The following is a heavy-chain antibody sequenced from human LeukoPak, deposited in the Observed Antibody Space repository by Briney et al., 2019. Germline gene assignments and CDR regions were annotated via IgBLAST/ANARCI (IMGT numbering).Heavy chain of an antibody. CDR2: ISSSGSTI. CDR3: AGGPSAAELFDY. V-gene: IGHV3-48*03. J-gene: IGHJ4*02. CDR1: GFTFSSYE. Sequence: GGSLRLSCAASGFTFSSYEMNWVRQAPGKRLEWVSYISSSGSTIYYADSVKGRFTISRDNAKNSLYLQMNSLRAEDTAVYYCAGGPSAAELFDYWGQGTLVTVSS. D-gene: IGHD6-13*01.